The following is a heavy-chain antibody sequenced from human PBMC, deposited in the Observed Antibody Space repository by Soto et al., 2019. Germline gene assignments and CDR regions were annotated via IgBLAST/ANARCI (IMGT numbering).Heavy chain of an antibody. D-gene: IGHD2-15*01. CDR3: ARPSGGSLKDSYYYAVEV. V-gene: IGHV1-69*12. J-gene: IGHJ6*02. CDR1: GGTFSTYA. Sequence: QVQLVQSGAEVKKPGSSVNVSCKASGGTFSTYAISWVRLAPGQGLEWMGGIIPIFGTTNYALKFQGRLSIAADESSSTAYMELSSLTSDDTAVYYCARPSGGSLKDSYYYAVEVWGQGTMVMVSS. CDR2: IIPIFGTT.